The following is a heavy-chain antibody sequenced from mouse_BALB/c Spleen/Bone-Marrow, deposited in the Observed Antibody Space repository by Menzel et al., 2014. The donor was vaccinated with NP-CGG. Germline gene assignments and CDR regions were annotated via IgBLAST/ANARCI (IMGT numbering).Heavy chain of an antibody. CDR1: GYTFTSYW. Sequence: QVQLQQSGAELVKPGASVKLSCKASGYTFTSYWMHWVKQRPGQGLDQWIGEINPSNGRTNYNEKFKSKATLTVDKSSSTAYMQLSSLTSEDSAVYYCARGGRYDERTWFAYWGQGTLVTVSA. J-gene: IGHJ3*01. D-gene: IGHD2-14*01. CDR2: INPSNGRT. CDR3: ARGGRYDERTWFAY. V-gene: IGHV1S81*02.